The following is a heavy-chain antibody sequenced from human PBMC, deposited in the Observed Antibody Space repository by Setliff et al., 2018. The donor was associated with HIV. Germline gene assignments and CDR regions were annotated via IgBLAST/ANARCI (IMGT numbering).Heavy chain of an antibody. CDR1: GGSIENLY. D-gene: IGHD7-27*01. V-gene: IGHV4-59*11. Sequence: KPSETLSLTCTVSGGSIENLYWTWIRQPSGRGLEWIGYVYSAGSTKYSPSLKSRATMSDDTSKNQISLTLTSVSAADTAVYYCASTSMGMTRKPIWYYHMDVWGHGITVTVSS. J-gene: IGHJ6*03. CDR2: VYSAGST. CDR3: ASTSMGMTRKPIWYYHMDV.